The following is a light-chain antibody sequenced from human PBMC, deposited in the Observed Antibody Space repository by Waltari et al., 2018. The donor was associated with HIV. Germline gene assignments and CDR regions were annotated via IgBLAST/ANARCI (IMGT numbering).Light chain of an antibody. Sequence: QSVLTQPPSASGTPGQRVTISCSGSSSNIGRNYVYWYQPLPGTAPKLLIYRNNQRPSGVPDRFSGSKSGTSASLAISGLRSEDEADYYCAAWNDSLSGYVFGTGTKVTV. CDR1: SSNIGRNY. V-gene: IGLV1-47*01. CDR3: AAWNDSLSGYV. CDR2: RNN. J-gene: IGLJ1*01.